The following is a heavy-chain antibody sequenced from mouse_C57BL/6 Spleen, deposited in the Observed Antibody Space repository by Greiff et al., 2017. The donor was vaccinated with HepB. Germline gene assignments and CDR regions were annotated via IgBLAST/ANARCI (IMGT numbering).Heavy chain of an antibody. Sequence: QVQLQQPGAELVKPGASVKLSCKASGYTFTSYWMHWVKQRPGQGLEWIGMIHPNSGSTNYNEKFKSKATLTVDKSSSTAYMQLSSLTSEDSAVYYCARSPITTGVDYWGQGTTLTVSS. CDR1: GYTFTSYW. D-gene: IGHD1-1*01. J-gene: IGHJ2*01. V-gene: IGHV1-64*01. CDR2: IHPNSGST. CDR3: ARSPITTGVDY.